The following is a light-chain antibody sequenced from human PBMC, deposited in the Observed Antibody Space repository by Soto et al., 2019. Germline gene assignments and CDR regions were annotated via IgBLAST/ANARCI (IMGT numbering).Light chain of an antibody. CDR1: QGIRDD. J-gene: IGKJ1*01. Sequence: AIQMTKSPSSLSASVGARVTITCRASQGIRDDLGWYQQKPGKAPKFLIYDASSLESGVPSRFSGSGSGTEFTLTISSLQPDDFATYYCQQYSSYWTFGQGTKVDI. CDR2: DAS. V-gene: IGKV1-13*02. CDR3: QQYSSYWT.